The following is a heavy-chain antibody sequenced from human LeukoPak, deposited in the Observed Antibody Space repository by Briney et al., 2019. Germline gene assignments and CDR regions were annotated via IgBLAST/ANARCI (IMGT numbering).Heavy chain of an antibody. CDR1: GYTLTELS. CDR2: FDPEDGET. Sequence: EASVKASCKVSGYTLTELSMHWVRQAPGKGLEWMGGFDPEDGETIYAQKFQGRVTMTEDTSTDTAYMELSSLRSEDTAVYYCAVYDFWSGYQTKSDYWGQGTLVTVSS. J-gene: IGHJ4*02. CDR3: AVYDFWSGYQTKSDY. V-gene: IGHV1-24*01. D-gene: IGHD3-3*01.